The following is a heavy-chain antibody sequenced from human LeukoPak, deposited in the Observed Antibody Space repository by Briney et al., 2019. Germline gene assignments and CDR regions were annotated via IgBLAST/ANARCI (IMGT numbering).Heavy chain of an antibody. CDR1: GYTFTSYG. J-gene: IGHJ4*02. D-gene: IGHD1-26*01. Sequence: GASVKVSCKASGYTFTSYGISWVRQAPGQGLEWMGWISAYNGNTNYAQKLQGRVTMTTDTSTSTAYMELRSLRSDDTAVYYCARDSRVYGGSRLGDYWGQGTLVTVSS. V-gene: IGHV1-18*01. CDR2: ISAYNGNT. CDR3: ARDSRVYGGSRLGDY.